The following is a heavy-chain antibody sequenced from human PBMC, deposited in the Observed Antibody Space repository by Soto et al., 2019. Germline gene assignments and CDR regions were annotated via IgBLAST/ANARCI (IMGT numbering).Heavy chain of an antibody. V-gene: IGHV3-73*01. D-gene: IGHD3-9*01. J-gene: IGHJ5*02. CDR1: AFTFSGSA. CDR2: IRSKANNYAT. CDR3: AKDVYDILTGYYTYNWFDP. Sequence: GGSMRLSCAASAFTFSGSAMHWVRQASGKGLEWVGRIRSKANNYATAYAASVKGRFTISRDNSKNTLYLQMNSLRAEDTAVYYCAKDVYDILTGYYTYNWFDPWGQGALVTVSS.